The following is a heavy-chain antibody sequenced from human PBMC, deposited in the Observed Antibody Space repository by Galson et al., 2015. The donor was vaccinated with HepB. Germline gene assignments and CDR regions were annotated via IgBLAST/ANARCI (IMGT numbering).Heavy chain of an antibody. D-gene: IGHD6-19*01. CDR2: ISGSGGST. J-gene: IGHJ4*02. V-gene: IGHV3-23*01. CDR1: GFTFSSHA. Sequence: SLRLSCAASGFTFSSHAMSWVRQAPGKGLEWVSGISGSGGSTHCADSVKGRFTISRDNSKNTLYLQMNSLRAEDTAVYYCAKEMEWLVPIYPFDYWGQGTLLTVSS. CDR3: AKEMEWLVPIYPFDY.